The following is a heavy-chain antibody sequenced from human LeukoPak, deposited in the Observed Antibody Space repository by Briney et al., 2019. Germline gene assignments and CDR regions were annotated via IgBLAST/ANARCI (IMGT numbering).Heavy chain of an antibody. Sequence: GGSLRPSCAASGFIFSNNGMSWVRQAPGRGLEWVSSIRGSAGNAYYADSVKGRFTISRDDSTNTLYLQMSSLRAEDTAMYYCAKAVGVIYMGIDFWGQGALVTVSS. CDR2: IRGSAGNA. V-gene: IGHV3-23*01. CDR1: GFIFSNNG. D-gene: IGHD2-21*01. CDR3: AKAVGVIYMGIDF. J-gene: IGHJ4*02.